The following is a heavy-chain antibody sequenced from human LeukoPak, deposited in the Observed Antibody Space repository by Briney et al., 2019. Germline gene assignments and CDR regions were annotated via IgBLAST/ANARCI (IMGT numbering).Heavy chain of an antibody. Sequence: GESLRISCKGSGYSFTSYWIGWARQMPGKGLEWMGIIYPSHSDTRYSPSLQGQVTISADKSISTAYLQWSSLKASDTAMYYCARRPYSNSYFDYWGQGTLVTVSS. CDR2: IYPSHSDT. CDR3: ARRPYSNSYFDY. CDR1: GYSFTSYW. V-gene: IGHV5-51*01. J-gene: IGHJ4*02. D-gene: IGHD6-6*01.